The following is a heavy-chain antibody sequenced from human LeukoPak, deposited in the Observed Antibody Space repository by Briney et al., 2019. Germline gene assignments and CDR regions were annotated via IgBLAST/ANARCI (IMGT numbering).Heavy chain of an antibody. V-gene: IGHV1-46*01. CDR2: INPSGGGT. Sequence: ASVKVSCKASGYTFTTNYVHWVRQAPGQGLEWMGIINPSGGGTTYSQRFQDRVTMTGDTSTNTLYMELRSLRSDDTAVYYCARARGTFQPFDYWGQGTLVTVSS. J-gene: IGHJ4*02. CDR1: GYTFTTNY. D-gene: IGHD1-26*01. CDR3: ARARGTFQPFDY.